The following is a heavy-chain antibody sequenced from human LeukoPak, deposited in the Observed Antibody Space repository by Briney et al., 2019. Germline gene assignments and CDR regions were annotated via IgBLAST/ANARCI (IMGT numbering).Heavy chain of an antibody. CDR2: INKSGGST. CDR1: GFPFSSYT. Sequence: GGSLRLSCVASGFPFSSYTMSWVRRAPGKGLEWVSGINKSGGSTYYADSVKGRCTISRDDSKITLYLQMNSLRDEDTAVYHCVNNFWSDLYSYYYMDVWGKGTTVTVSS. V-gene: IGHV3-23*01. D-gene: IGHD3-3*01. J-gene: IGHJ6*03. CDR3: VNNFWSDLYSYYYMDV.